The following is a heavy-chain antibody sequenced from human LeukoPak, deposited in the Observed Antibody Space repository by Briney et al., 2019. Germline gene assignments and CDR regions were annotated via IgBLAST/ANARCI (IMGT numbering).Heavy chain of an antibody. V-gene: IGHV4-34*12. CDR3: ARPRYLFGFDY. CDR1: GGSFSGYY. CDR2: IIDTGST. J-gene: IGHJ4*02. Sequence: SETLSLTCAVYGGSFSGYYWTWIRQPPGKGLEWIGEIIDTGSTKYNSSLKSRVTISVDTSKNQFSLKLSSVTAADTAVYYCARPRYLFGFDYWGQGTLVTVSS. D-gene: IGHD1-26*01.